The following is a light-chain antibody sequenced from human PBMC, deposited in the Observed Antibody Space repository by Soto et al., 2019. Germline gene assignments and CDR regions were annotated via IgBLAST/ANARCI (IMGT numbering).Light chain of an antibody. Sequence: DIQMTQSPSTLSASVGDRVTITCRASQSISSWLAWYQQKPGKAPKLLIFQASSLKSGVPSRFSGSGSATEYTLTTSSLQPDDFATYYCEDYSSSSGLTFGGGTKVESK. CDR3: EDYSSSSGLT. J-gene: IGKJ4*01. CDR2: QAS. V-gene: IGKV1-5*03. CDR1: QSISSW.